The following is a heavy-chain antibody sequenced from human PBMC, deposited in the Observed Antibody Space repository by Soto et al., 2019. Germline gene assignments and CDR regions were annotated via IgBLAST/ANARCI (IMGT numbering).Heavy chain of an antibody. J-gene: IGHJ6*03. CDR3: AREGATIPYYYYYYMDV. Sequence: SVKVSCKASGGTFSSYTISWVRQAPGQGLEWMGRIIPILGIANYAQKFQGRVTITADKSTSTAYMELSSLRSEDTAVYYCAREGATIPYYYYYYMDVWGKGTTVTVSS. CDR2: IIPILGIA. V-gene: IGHV1-69*04. CDR1: GGTFSSYT. D-gene: IGHD5-12*01.